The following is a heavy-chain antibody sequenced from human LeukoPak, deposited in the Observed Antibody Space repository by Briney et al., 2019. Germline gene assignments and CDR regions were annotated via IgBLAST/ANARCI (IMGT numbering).Heavy chain of an antibody. CDR3: ARGSWVKAFDI. J-gene: IGHJ3*02. Sequence: GGSLRLSCAASGFTFSTYPMNWVRQAPGKGLEWVSYISSSGSTIYYADSVKGRFTISRDNAKNSLYLQMNSLRAEDTAVYYCARGSWVKAFDIWGQGTMVTVSS. CDR1: GFTFSTYP. CDR2: ISSSGSTI. V-gene: IGHV3-48*04. D-gene: IGHD3-16*01.